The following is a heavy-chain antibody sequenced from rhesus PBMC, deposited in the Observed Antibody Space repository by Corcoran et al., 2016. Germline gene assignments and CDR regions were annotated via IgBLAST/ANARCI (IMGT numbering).Heavy chain of an antibody. D-gene: IGHD6S26*01. CDR2: IHGNSGGT. Sequence: QVQLQESGPGLGKPSETLSLTCAVSGGSFSSYCLSWIRQRPGQGLGWIGEIHGNSGGTNYDPTHKGRVPISKDASNNQLSLKLNSVTVADRAVYYWAREGAGGQGANALDVWGRGVLVPVSS. CDR3: AREGAGGQGANALDV. CDR1: GGSFSSYC. J-gene: IGHJ5-2*02. V-gene: IGHV4-80*01.